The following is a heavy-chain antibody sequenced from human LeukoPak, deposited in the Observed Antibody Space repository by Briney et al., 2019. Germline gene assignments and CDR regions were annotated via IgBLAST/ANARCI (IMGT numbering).Heavy chain of an antibody. CDR2: IYHSGNT. V-gene: IGHV4-38-2*02. CDR3: ARDDILTGYYVDNAFDI. D-gene: IGHD3-9*01. Sequence: SETLSLTCAVSGYSISSGYYWGWIRQPPGKGLEWIGSIYHSGNTYYNPSLKSRVTISVDTSKNQFSLRLSSVTAADTAVYYCARDDILTGYYVDNAFDIWGQGTMVTVSS. J-gene: IGHJ3*02. CDR1: GYSISSGYY.